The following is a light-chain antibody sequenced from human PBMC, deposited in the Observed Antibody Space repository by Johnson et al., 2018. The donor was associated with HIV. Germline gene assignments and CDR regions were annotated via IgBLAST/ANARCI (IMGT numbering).Light chain of an antibody. V-gene: IGLV1-51*01. Sequence: QSVLSQPPSVSAAPGQKVTISCSGSSSNIGNNYVSWYQQLPGTAPKLLIYDNNKRPSGIPDRFSGSKSGTSATLGITGLPTGDEADYSFGTWDSCLSVYVFETGTKVAVL. CDR3: GTWDSCLSVYV. CDR2: DNN. CDR1: SSNIGNNY. J-gene: IGLJ1*01.